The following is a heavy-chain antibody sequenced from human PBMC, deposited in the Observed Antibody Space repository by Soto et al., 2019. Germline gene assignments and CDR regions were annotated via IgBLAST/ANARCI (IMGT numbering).Heavy chain of an antibody. CDR1: GGSISNYY. Sequence: SETLSLTCTVSGGSISNYYWSWLRQPPGKGLEWIGYIYSSGSTHYNPSLQSRVTISADTSKNQVSLKVRSVTAADTAVYYCARDHPHSYGVYYFDYWGQGAPVTVSS. CDR2: IYSSGST. J-gene: IGHJ4*02. D-gene: IGHD5-18*01. V-gene: IGHV4-59*01. CDR3: ARDHPHSYGVYYFDY.